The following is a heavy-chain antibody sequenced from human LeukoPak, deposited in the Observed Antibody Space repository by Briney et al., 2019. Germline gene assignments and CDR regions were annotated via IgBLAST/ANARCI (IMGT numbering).Heavy chain of an antibody. CDR1: GFTFSNCW. CDR2: IKSDGSST. V-gene: IGHV3-74*01. J-gene: IGHJ5*02. Sequence: GGSLRLSCAASGFTFSNCWMHWVRRAPGKGLVWVSRIKSDGSSTSYADSVKGRFTISRDNAKNTLYLQMNSLRAEDTAVYYCARSDWFDPWGQGTLVTVSS. CDR3: ARSDWFDP.